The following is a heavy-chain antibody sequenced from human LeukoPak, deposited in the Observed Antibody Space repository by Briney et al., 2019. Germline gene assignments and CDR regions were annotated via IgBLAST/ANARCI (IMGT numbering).Heavy chain of an antibody. V-gene: IGHV4-39*01. CDR3: ASAQNRFYFDY. CDR1: GGSISTTNYY. J-gene: IGHJ4*02. Sequence: SETLSLTCTVSGGSISTTNYYWGWIRQPPGKGLEWIGTLFYSGSTFYNSSLKSRVTISADTSKNQFSLKLRYVTASDTAVYYCASAQNRFYFDYRGQGTLVTVSS. CDR2: LFYSGST.